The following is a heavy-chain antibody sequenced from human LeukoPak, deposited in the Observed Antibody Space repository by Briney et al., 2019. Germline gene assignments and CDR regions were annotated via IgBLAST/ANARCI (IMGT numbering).Heavy chain of an antibody. Sequence: GRSLRLSCAASGFTFSSYAMHWVRQAPGKGLEWVAVISYDGSNKYYADSVKGRFTISRDNSKNTLYLQMNSLRAEDTAVYYCAKDRSGDRPGPFDYWGQGTLVTVSS. D-gene: IGHD2-15*01. CDR1: GFTFSSYA. CDR2: ISYDGSNK. CDR3: AKDRSGDRPGPFDY. J-gene: IGHJ4*02. V-gene: IGHV3-30-3*01.